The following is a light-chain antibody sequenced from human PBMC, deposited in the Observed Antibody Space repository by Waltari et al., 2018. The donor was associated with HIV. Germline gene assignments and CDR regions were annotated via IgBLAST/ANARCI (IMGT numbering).Light chain of an antibody. CDR3: AAWDDSLSGWV. CDR1: SSNIGGNY. V-gene: IGLV1-47*01. CDR2: RNH. Sequence: QSVLTQPPSASETPGQRVTISCSGSSSNIGGNYVYWYQHLPGTAPKLLIYRNHRRPSGVPDRFSGSKSGASASLAISGLRSEDEADYYCAAWDDSLSGWVFGGGTKLTVL. J-gene: IGLJ3*02.